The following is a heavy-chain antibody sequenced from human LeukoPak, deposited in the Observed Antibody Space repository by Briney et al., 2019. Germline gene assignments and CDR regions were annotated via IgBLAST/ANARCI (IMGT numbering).Heavy chain of an antibody. D-gene: IGHD6-13*01. J-gene: IGHJ4*02. CDR3: ARGENDLGIAERIDY. CDR2: MNPNSGNT. CDR1: GYTFTSYD. Sequence: GASVTVSCKASGYTFTSYDINWVRQATGQGLEWMGWMNPNSGNTGYAQKFQGRVTMTRNTSISTAYMELSSLRSEDTAVYYCARGENDLGIAERIDYWGQGTLVTVSS. V-gene: IGHV1-8*01.